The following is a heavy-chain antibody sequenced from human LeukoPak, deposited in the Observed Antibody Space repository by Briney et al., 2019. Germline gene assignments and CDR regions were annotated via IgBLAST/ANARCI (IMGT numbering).Heavy chain of an antibody. CDR1: GYTFTGYY. V-gene: IGHV1-2*06. J-gene: IGHJ5*02. CDR2: INPNSGGT. D-gene: IGHD2-21*02. Sequence: GASVKVSCKASGYTFTGYYMHWVRQAPGQGLEWMGRINPNSGGTNYAQKFRGRVTMTRDTSISTAYMELSRLRSDDTAVYYCARDRANCGGDCYSGWFDPWGQGTLVTVSS. CDR3: ARDRANCGGDCYSGWFDP.